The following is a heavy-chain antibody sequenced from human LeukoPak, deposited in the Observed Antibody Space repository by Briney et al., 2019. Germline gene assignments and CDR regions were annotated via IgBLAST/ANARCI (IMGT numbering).Heavy chain of an antibody. CDR2: ISYDGSNK. J-gene: IGHJ4*02. CDR1: GFTFSSYA. V-gene: IGHV3-30-3*01. CDR3: ARDTGELRLRYYFDY. Sequence: GGSLRLSCAASGFTFSSYAMLWVRQAPGKGLEWVAVISYDGSNKYYADSVKGRFTISRDNSKNTLYLQMNSMRAEDTAVYYCARDTGELRLRYYFDYWGQGTLVTVSS. D-gene: IGHD1-26*01.